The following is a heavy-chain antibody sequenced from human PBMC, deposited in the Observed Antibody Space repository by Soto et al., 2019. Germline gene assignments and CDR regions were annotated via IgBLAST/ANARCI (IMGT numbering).Heavy chain of an antibody. CDR2: IKTKPDDGPR. D-gene: IGHD6-25*01. V-gene: IGHV3-15*01. CDR1: GLIFSDVW. J-gene: IGHJ4*02. Sequence: GGSVRLSCEASGLIFSDVWMPCVRQAPGKGLEWVGRIKTKPDDGPRDYAAPVRGRFTISRDDSKNTLYLQITSLTPDDTGVYYCATSPLGGGFWGPGTLVTVS. CDR3: ATSPLGGGF.